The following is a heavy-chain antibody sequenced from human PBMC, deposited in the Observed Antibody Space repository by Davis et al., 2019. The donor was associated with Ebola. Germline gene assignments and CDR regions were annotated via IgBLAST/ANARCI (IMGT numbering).Heavy chain of an antibody. CDR1: GGSFSGYY. J-gene: IGHJ2*01. CDR3: ARDRPRYFDL. Sequence: MPGRSLRLSCAVYGGSFSGYYWSWIRQPPGKGLEWIGEINHSGSTNYNPSLKSRVTISVDTSKNQFSLKLSSVTAADTAVYYCARDRPRYFDLWGRGTLVTVSS. CDR2: INHSGST. V-gene: IGHV4-34*01.